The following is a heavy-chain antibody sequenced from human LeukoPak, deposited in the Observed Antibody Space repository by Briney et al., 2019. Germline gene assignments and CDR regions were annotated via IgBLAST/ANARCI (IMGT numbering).Heavy chain of an antibody. Sequence: SETLSLTCTVSGGSVSSGSYYWSWIRQPPGKGLEWIGYIYYSGSTNYNPSLKSRVTISVDTSKNQFSLKLSSVTAADTAVYYCARDVVVGYFDYWGQGTLVTVSS. CDR1: GGSVSSGSYY. CDR3: ARDVVVGYFDY. CDR2: IYYSGST. D-gene: IGHD2-15*01. J-gene: IGHJ4*02. V-gene: IGHV4-61*01.